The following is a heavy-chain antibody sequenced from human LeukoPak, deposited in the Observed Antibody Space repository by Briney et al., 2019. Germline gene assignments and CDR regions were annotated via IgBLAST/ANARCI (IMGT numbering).Heavy chain of an antibody. CDR2: ISYDGSDE. CDR3: ARDFTPEWFDIH. Sequence: GRSLRLSCVASGLAFSSYSMHWVRQAPGKGLEWVGVISYDGSDEYYTDSVKGRFTISRDNSKNAVYLQMNSLRADDTAVYYCARDFTPEWFDIHWGQGTLVTVS. J-gene: IGHJ4*02. D-gene: IGHD3-3*01. V-gene: IGHV3-30*04. CDR1: GLAFSSYS.